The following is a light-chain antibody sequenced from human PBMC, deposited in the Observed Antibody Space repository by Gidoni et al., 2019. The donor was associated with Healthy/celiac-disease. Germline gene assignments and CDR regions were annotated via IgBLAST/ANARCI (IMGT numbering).Light chain of an antibody. CDR2: WTS. J-gene: IGKJ4*01. Sequence: DIVMTQPPASLAVSLGETATINCKSSPSVLYSSHNKNYLAWYHQKPGQPPKLLIDWTSTRESGVPDRVSGSGSGTDFTLTISSLQAEDVAVYYCQQYYSTLLTFGGGTKVEIK. CDR3: QQYYSTLLT. V-gene: IGKV4-1*01. CDR1: PSVLYSSHNKNY.